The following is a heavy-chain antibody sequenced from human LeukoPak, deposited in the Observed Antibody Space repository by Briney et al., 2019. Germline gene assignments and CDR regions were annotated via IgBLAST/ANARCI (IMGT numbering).Heavy chain of an antibody. V-gene: IGHV3-30*02. J-gene: IGHJ3*02. D-gene: IGHD6-13*01. CDR1: GFTFSSYG. CDR3: AKDLVVYPGIAEAPSAFDI. Sequence: GGSLRLSCAASGFTFSSYGMHRVRQAPGKGLEWVAFIRYDGSNKYYADSVKGRFTISRDNSKNTLYLQMNSLRAEDTAVYYCAKDLVVYPGIAEAPSAFDIWGQGTMVTVSS. CDR2: IRYDGSNK.